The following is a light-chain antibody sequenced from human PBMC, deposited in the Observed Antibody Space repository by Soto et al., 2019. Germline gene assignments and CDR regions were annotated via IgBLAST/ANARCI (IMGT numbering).Light chain of an antibody. CDR1: SSDVGGYNS. J-gene: IGLJ1*01. Sequence: QSALTQPASVSGSPGQSITISCTGTSSDVGGYNSVSWYQQHPGKAPKLMIYEVSKRPSGVSNRFSGSKSGNTASLTISGLQAEDEADYYCSSYTTSSTLLDVFGTGTKVTVL. CDR3: SSYTTSSTLLDV. CDR2: EVS. V-gene: IGLV2-14*01.